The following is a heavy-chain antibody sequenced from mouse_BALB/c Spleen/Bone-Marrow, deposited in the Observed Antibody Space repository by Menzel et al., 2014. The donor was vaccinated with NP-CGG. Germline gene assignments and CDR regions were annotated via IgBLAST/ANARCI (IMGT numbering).Heavy chain of an antibody. J-gene: IGHJ4*01. D-gene: IGHD3-2*02. V-gene: IGHV2-9*02. CDR3: ARVTSSAVGAMDY. CDR2: IWAGGST. CDR1: GFSLTNYG. Sequence: VMLVESGPGLVAPSQSLSITCTVSGFSLTNYGVHWVRQPPGKGLEWLGVIWAGGSTNYNSALMSRLSISKDNSKSQVFSKMNSLQTDDTAMYYCARVTSSAVGAMDYWGQGTSVTVSS.